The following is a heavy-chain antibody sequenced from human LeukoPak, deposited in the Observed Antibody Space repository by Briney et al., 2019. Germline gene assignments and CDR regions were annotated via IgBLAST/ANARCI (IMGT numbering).Heavy chain of an antibody. CDR3: ARDRYGMDV. Sequence: SETLSLTCTVSGGSISSYYWSWIRQPPGKGLEWIGYIYYSGSTYYNPSLKSRVTVSVDTSKNQFSLKLSSVTAADTAVYYCARDRYGMDVWGQGTTVTVSS. CDR1: GGSISSYY. CDR2: IYYSGST. V-gene: IGHV4-59*12. J-gene: IGHJ6*02.